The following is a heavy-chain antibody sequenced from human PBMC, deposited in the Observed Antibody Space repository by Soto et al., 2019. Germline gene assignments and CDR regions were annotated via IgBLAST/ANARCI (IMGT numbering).Heavy chain of an antibody. J-gene: IGHJ4*02. D-gene: IGHD5-12*01. CDR1: GFTFSSYG. V-gene: IGHV3-30*18. CDR3: AKDLTFPPHVDIVATPDY. CDR2: ISYDGSNK. Sequence: GGSLRLSCAASGFTFSSYGMHWVRQAPGKGLEWVAVISYDGSNKYYADSVKGRFTISRDNSKNTLYLQMNSLRAEDTAVYYCAKDLTFPPHVDIVATPDYWGQGTLVTVSS.